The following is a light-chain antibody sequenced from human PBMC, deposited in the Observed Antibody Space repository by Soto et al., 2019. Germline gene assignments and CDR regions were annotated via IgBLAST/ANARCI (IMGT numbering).Light chain of an antibody. J-gene: IGKJ4*01. Sequence: DIQMTQSPSSLSASVGDRVTITCRASQDINKYLVWFQQKPGKAPQSLIYAASSLQSGVPSRFSGSGSGTDFTLTITSLQPEDFATYYCQHYRSYPLSFGGGTKVEIK. CDR2: AAS. V-gene: IGKV1-16*01. CDR3: QHYRSYPLS. CDR1: QDINKY.